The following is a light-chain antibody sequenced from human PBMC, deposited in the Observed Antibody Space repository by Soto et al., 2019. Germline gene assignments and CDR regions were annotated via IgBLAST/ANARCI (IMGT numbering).Light chain of an antibody. CDR2: DAS. Sequence: AIRITQSPASLSASTGDRVTITCRASQGISSALAWYQQKPVKAPKLLIYDASSLESGVPSSFSGIGSGTDFTLTISSLQPEDFATYYCQQFNNYLITFGQGTRLEIK. J-gene: IGKJ5*01. CDR3: QQFNNYLIT. CDR1: QGISSA. V-gene: IGKV1D-13*01.